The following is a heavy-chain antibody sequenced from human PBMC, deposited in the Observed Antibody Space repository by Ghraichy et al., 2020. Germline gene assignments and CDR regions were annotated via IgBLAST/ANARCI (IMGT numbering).Heavy chain of an antibody. Sequence: SVKVSCKASGGTFSSYAISWVRQAPGQGLEWMGRIIPILGIANYAQKFQGRVTITADTSTSTAYMELSSLRSEDTAVYYCASKAYSGYEYYYYYGLDVWGQGTTVTVSS. CDR2: IIPILGIA. D-gene: IGHD5-12*01. CDR1: GGTFSSYA. J-gene: IGHJ6*02. V-gene: IGHV1-69*04. CDR3: ASKAYSGYEYYYYYGLDV.